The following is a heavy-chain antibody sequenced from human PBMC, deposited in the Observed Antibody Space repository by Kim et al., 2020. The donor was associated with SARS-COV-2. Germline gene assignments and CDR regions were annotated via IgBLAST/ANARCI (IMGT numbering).Heavy chain of an antibody. V-gene: IGHV4-39*01. J-gene: IGHJ5*02. D-gene: IGHD5-18*01. CDR2: IYYSGST. CDR3: ARGGYSYGYNWFDP. Sequence: SEILSLTCTVSGGSISSSSYYWGWIRQPPGKGLEWIGSIYYSGSTYYNPSLKSRVTISVDTSKNQFSLKLSSVTAADTAVYYCARGGYSYGYNWFDPWGQGTLVTVSS. CDR1: GGSISSSSYY.